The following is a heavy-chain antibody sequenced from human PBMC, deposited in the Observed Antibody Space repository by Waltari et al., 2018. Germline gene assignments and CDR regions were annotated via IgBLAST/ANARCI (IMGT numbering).Heavy chain of an antibody. CDR1: GFSFVHHA. Sequence: EEQLVESGGGLVQPGRSLRLSCAASGFSFVHHAMHWVRQAPGKGLEWVSSISWNGENVAYADSVKGRYTISRDNAKKSLFLQMNSVRPEDTALYYCARKIRTYYVVAFDLWGQGTMVLVSS. V-gene: IGHV3-9*01. D-gene: IGHD1-26*01. CDR3: ARKIRTYYVVAFDL. CDR2: ISWNGENV. J-gene: IGHJ3*01.